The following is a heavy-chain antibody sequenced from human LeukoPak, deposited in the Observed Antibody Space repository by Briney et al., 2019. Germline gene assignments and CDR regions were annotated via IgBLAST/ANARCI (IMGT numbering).Heavy chain of an antibody. CDR1: GFTFSIYS. V-gene: IGHV3-21*01. D-gene: IGHD1-26*01. CDR3: ARDKFSGSYYYFDY. J-gene: IGHJ4*02. Sequence: GGSLRLSCAASGFTFSIYSMNWVRQPPGKGLEWVSSISSSSSYIYYADSVKGRFTISRDNAKNSLYLQMNSLRAEDTAVYYCARDKFSGSYYYFDYWGQGTLVTVSS. CDR2: ISSSSSYI.